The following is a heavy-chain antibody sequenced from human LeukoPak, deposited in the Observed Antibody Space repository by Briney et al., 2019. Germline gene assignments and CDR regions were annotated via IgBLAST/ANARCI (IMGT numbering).Heavy chain of an antibody. CDR1: GFTVRSNY. CDR2: IYSGGST. J-gene: IGHJ3*02. CDR3: ARSDSEQWLISGAFDI. D-gene: IGHD6-19*01. V-gene: IGHV3-53*01. Sequence: PGGSLRLSCAASGFTVRSNYMSWVRQAPGKGLEWVSVIYSGGSTYYADSVKGRFTLSRDNSKNTVYLQMNSLRAEGTAVYYCARSDSEQWLISGAFDIWGQGTMVTVSS.